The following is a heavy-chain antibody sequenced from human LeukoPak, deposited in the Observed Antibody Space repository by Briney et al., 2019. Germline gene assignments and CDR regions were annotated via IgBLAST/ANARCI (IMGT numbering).Heavy chain of an antibody. CDR3: ANDLGWNSRGSY. J-gene: IGHJ4*02. D-gene: IGHD1-7*01. CDR1: GFTFSSYS. Sequence: GGSLRLSCAASGFTFSSYSMNWVRQAPGKGLEWVSSISSSSSYIYYADSVKGRFTISRDNAKNSLYLQMNSLRAEDTAVYYCANDLGWNSRGSYWGQGTLVTVSS. V-gene: IGHV3-21*01. CDR2: ISSSSSYI.